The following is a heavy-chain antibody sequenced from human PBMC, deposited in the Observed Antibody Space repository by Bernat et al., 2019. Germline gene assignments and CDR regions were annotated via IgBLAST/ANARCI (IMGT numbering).Heavy chain of an antibody. CDR1: GFTFSSYA. V-gene: IGHV3-23*01. CDR3: AKAGQWYYYGSVSYYKPLYYYYYGMDV. D-gene: IGHD3-10*01. CDR2: ISGSGGST. Sequence: EVQLLESGGGLVQPGGSLRLSCAASGFTFSSYAMSWVRQAPGKGLEWVSAISGSGGSTYYADSVKGRFTISRDNSKNTLYLQMNSLRAEDTAVYYCAKAGQWYYYGSVSYYKPLYYYYYGMDVWGQGTTVTVSS. J-gene: IGHJ6*02.